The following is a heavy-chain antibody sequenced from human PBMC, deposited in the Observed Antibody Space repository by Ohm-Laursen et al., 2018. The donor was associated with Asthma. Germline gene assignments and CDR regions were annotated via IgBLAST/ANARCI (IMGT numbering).Heavy chain of an antibody. CDR1: GFTFSDYY. CDR3: ARVHCDY. V-gene: IGHV3-11*06. CDR2: ISGSGSYT. J-gene: IGHJ4*02. D-gene: IGHD3-3*02. Sequence: SLRLSCTASGFTFSDYYMSWIRQAPGKGLEWVSYISGSGSYTNYADSVKGRFTISRDNSKNTLYLQMNSLRAEDAAVYYCARVHCDYWGQGTLVTVSS.